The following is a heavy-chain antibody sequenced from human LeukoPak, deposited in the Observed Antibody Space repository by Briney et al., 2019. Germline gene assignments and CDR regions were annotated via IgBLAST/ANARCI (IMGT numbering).Heavy chain of an antibody. J-gene: IGHJ4*02. D-gene: IGHD3-16*01. CDR3: GRQRAAIWGFDS. V-gene: IGHV4-34*01. CDR1: GGSFSGYY. Sequence: SETLSLTCAVYGGSFSGYYWSWIRQSPGKGLEWIGEINHSRSTNYNPSLKSRVTISVGTSKNQFSLKLSSVTAADTAVYYCGRQRAAIWGFDSWGQGTLVTVSS. CDR2: INHSRST.